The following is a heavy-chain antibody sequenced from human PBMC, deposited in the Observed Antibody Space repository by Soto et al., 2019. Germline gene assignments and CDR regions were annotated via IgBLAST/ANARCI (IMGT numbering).Heavy chain of an antibody. V-gene: IGHV1-2*04. CDR1: GYTFTGYY. CDR3: ARSMVRPRLPYYYYYGMDV. J-gene: IGHJ6*02. CDR2: INPNSGGT. D-gene: IGHD3-10*01. Sequence: GASVKVSCKASGYTFTGYYMHWVRQAPGQGLEWMGWINPNSGGTNYAQKFQGWVTMTRDTSISTAYMELSRLRSDDTAVYYCARSMVRPRLPYYYYYGMDVWGQGTTVTVSS.